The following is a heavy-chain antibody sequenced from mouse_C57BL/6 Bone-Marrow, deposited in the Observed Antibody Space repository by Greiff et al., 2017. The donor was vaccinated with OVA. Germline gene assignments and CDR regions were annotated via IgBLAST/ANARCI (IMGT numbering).Heavy chain of an antibody. CDR3: AREGGYYYAMDY. Sequence: VQLQQPGAELVKPGASEKMSCKASGYTFTSYWITWVKQRPGQGLEWIGDIYPGSGSTNYNEKFKSKATLTVDTSSSTAYMQLSSLTSEDSAVYYCAREGGYYYAMDYWGQGTSVTVSS. J-gene: IGHJ4*01. CDR1: GYTFTSYW. CDR2: IYPGSGST. V-gene: IGHV1-55*01.